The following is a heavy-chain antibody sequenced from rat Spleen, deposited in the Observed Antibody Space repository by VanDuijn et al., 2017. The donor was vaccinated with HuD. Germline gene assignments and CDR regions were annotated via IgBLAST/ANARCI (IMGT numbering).Heavy chain of an antibody. CDR2: ISIKTQNYAT. D-gene: IGHD1-2*01. CDR3: ARGDFSSPRGGY. J-gene: IGHJ2*01. V-gene: IGHV10-4*01. CDR1: GFDFNTYA. Sequence: EVQVVESGGGLVQPKGSLKLSCAASGFDFNTYAMSWVRQAPGKGLDWVASISIKTQNYATLYADSVKERFTISRDDSQSMVYLQMNNLKTEDTATYSCARGDFSSPRGGYWGQGVMVTVSS.